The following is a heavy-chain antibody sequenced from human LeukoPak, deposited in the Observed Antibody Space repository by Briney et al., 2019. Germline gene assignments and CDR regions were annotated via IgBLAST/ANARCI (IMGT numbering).Heavy chain of an antibody. CDR3: ARRPDRVGYCSGGSCYWFDP. CDR2: INHSGST. CDR1: GGSFSGYY. J-gene: IGHJ5*02. D-gene: IGHD2-15*01. Sequence: SETLSLTCAVYGGSFSGYYWSWIRQPPGKGLEWIGEINHSGSTNYNPSLKSRVTISVDTSKKQFSLKLSSVTAADTAVYYCARRPDRVGYCSGGSCYWFDPWGQGTLVTVSS. V-gene: IGHV4-34*01.